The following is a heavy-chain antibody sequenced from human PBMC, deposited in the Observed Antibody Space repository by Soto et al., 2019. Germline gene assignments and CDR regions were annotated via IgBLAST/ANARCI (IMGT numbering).Heavy chain of an antibody. J-gene: IGHJ6*02. V-gene: IGHV1-2*02. CDR2: INPNSGGT. CDR3: ARGDDLTMNYGLDV. D-gene: IGHD3-22*01. CDR1: GYTFTAHC. Sequence: QVQLVQSGAEVKKPGASVKVSCKTSGYTFTAHCIHWVRQAPGQGLEWMGWINPNSGGTTYAQKFHARVTMTRDTSISTAYMELSGLTSDDTAVYYCARGDDLTMNYGLDVWGQGTTDTVAS.